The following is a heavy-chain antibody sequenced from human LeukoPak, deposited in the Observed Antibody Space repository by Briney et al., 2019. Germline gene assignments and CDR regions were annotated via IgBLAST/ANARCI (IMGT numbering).Heavy chain of an antibody. CDR1: GFTFDDYV. CDR2: INWNGDDT. V-gene: IGHV3-20*04. CDR3: AKMGLKQWPYNYFDY. D-gene: IGHD6-19*01. Sequence: PGGSLRLSCAASGFTFDDYVMTWVRQAPGKGLEWVSGINWNGDDTAYADPVKGRFTISRDNSKNTLYLQMNSLRAEDTAVYYCAKMGLKQWPYNYFDYWGQGTLVTVSS. J-gene: IGHJ4*02.